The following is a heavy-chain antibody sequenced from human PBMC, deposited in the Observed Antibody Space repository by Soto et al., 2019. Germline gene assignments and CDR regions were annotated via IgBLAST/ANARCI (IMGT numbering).Heavy chain of an antibody. Sequence: QVQLVQSGAEVKKPGASVKVSCKASGYTFTSYHITWVRQAPGQGLEWMGWISAYNGNTNYAQKLQARVTMTTDTSPSTADMELRGLRYDDTAVYYCARDSPPPREWGQGTLVTVSS. CDR3: ARDSPPPRE. CDR1: GYTFTSYH. V-gene: IGHV1-18*01. CDR2: ISAYNGNT. J-gene: IGHJ4*02.